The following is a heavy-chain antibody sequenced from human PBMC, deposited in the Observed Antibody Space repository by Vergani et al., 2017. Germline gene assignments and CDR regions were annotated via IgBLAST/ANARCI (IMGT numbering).Heavy chain of an antibody. CDR3: ARGVNYGDYNWFDP. CDR2: IYTSGST. J-gene: IGHJ5*02. V-gene: IGHV4-61*02. CDR1: GGSISSGSYY. Sequence: QVQLQESGPGLVKPSQTLSLTCTVSGGSISSGSYYWSWIRQPAGKGLESIGRIYTSGSTNYNPSLKSRVTISVDTSKNQFSLKLSSVTAADTAVYYCARGVNYGDYNWFDPWGQGTLVTVSS. D-gene: IGHD4-17*01.